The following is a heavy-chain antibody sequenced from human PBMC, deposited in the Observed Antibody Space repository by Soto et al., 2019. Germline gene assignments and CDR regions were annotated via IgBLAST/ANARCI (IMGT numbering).Heavy chain of an antibody. J-gene: IGHJ4*02. CDR1: GGSVSSGSYY. D-gene: IGHD5-18*01. Sequence: QVQLQESGPGLVKPSETLSLTCTVSGGSVSSGSYYWSWIRQPPGKVLEWIGYIYYSGSTDYNASLRNRVTISVDTSKNQCSLSLSSVTAAGTAVYYCARIGGYSYGLPPYFDYWGQGTLVTVSS. V-gene: IGHV4-61*01. CDR2: IYYSGST. CDR3: ARIGGYSYGLPPYFDY.